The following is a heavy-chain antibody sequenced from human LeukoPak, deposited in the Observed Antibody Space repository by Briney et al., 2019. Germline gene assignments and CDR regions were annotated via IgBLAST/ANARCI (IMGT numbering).Heavy chain of an antibody. CDR3: ARDYGGIDY. V-gene: IGHV3-48*01. CDR1: GFTFSSYA. Sequence: GGSLRLSCAASGFTFSSYAVNWARQAPGRGLEWLSYISSDSSTIYSADSVKGRFTISRDNAKNSLYLQMHSLRAEDTAVYYCARDYGGIDYWGQGTLVTVSS. J-gene: IGHJ4*02. D-gene: IGHD3-10*01. CDR2: ISSDSSTI.